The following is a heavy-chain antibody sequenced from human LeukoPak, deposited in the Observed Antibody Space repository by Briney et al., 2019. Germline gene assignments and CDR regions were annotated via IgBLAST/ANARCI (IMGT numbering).Heavy chain of an antibody. CDR2: IYYSGSA. J-gene: IGHJ4*02. CDR1: GGSISSYY. CDR3: ARTTILDY. D-gene: IGHD3-9*01. V-gene: IGHV4-59*01. Sequence: PSETLSLTCTVSGGSISSYYWSWIRQPPGKGLEWIGYIYYSGSANYNPSLKSRVTISVDTSKNQFSLRLSSVTAADTAVYYCARTTILDYWGQGTLVTVSS.